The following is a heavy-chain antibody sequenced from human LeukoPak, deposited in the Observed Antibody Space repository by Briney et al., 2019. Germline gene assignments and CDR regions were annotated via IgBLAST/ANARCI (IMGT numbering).Heavy chain of an antibody. J-gene: IGHJ4*02. CDR1: EFTVSGNY. D-gene: IGHD4-23*01. CDR3: ARRAGGYSHSYDY. Sequence: GGSLRLSCVVSEFTVSGNYMSWVRQAPGKGLEWVAIIYTGGYTNYADSVKGRFTISRDNSKNTLYLQMNHLRADDTAVYYCARRAGGYSHSYDYWVQGTLVTVSS. CDR2: IYTGGYT. V-gene: IGHV3-53*01.